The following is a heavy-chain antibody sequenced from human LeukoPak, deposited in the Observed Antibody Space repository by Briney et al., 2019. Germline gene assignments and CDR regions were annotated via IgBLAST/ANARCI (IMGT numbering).Heavy chain of an antibody. V-gene: IGHV5-51*01. Sequence: GESLKISCKGSGYSFTSYWIGWVRQMPGKGLEWMGIIYPGDSDTRYSPSFQGPVAISADTSISTAYMELSRLRSDDTAVYYCARGPLSSFNYGGKTYFDYWGQGTLVTVSS. CDR2: IYPGDSDT. CDR1: GYSFTSYW. D-gene: IGHD4-23*01. CDR3: ARGPLSSFNYGGKTYFDY. J-gene: IGHJ4*02.